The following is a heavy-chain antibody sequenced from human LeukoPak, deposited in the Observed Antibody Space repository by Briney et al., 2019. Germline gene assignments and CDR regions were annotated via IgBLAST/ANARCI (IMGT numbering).Heavy chain of an antibody. CDR1: GFTFSSYW. CDR2: ITSDGSST. CDR3: ARGNYYDTGGLDY. D-gene: IGHD3-22*01. J-gene: IGHJ4*02. V-gene: IGHV3-74*01. Sequence: GGSLRLSCAASGFTFSSYWMHWVRQAPGKGLVWVSRITSDGSSTNYADSVKGRFTISRDNAKNSLYLQMNSLRAEDTFVYYCARGNYYDTGGLDYWGQGTLVTVSS.